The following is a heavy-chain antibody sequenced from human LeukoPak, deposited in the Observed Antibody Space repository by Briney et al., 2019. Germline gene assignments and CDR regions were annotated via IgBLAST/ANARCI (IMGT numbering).Heavy chain of an antibody. Sequence: SVKVSCKASGGTFSSYAISWVRQAPGQGLEWMGGIIPIFGTANYAQKFQGRVTITTDESTSTAYMELSSLRSEDTAVYYCARASPSYSSSWYYYYYMDVWGKGTTVTVSS. CDR1: GGTFSSYA. D-gene: IGHD6-13*01. CDR2: IIPIFGTA. J-gene: IGHJ6*03. V-gene: IGHV1-69*05. CDR3: ARASPSYSSSWYYYYYMDV.